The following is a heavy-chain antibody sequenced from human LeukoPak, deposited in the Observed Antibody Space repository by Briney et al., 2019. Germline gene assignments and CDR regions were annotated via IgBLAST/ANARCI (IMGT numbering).Heavy chain of an antibody. J-gene: IGHJ4*02. CDR1: GFTFSTYS. V-gene: IGHV3-48*04. Sequence: PGGSLRLSCAASGFTFSTYSMNWVRQAPGKGLEWVSYISSSSSTIYYADSVKGRFTISRDNAKNSLYLQMNSLGAEDTAVYYCARGSAWYDYWGQGTLVTVSS. CDR3: ARGSAWYDY. CDR2: ISSSSSTI. D-gene: IGHD6-19*01.